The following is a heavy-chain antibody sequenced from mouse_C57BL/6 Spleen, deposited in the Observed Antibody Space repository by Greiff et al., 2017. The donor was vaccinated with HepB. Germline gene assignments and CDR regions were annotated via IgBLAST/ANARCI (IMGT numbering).Heavy chain of an antibody. D-gene: IGHD1-1*01. CDR3: ASPYYYGSSYHYYAMDY. CDR2: IWSDGST. Sequence: QVQLKESGPGLVAPSQSLSITCTVSGFSLTSYGVHWVRQPPGKGLEWLVVIWSDGSTTYNSALKSRLSISKDNSKSQVFLKMNSLQTDDTAMYYCASPYYYGSSYHYYAMDYWGQGTSVTVSS. V-gene: IGHV2-6*03. J-gene: IGHJ4*01. CDR1: GFSLTSYG.